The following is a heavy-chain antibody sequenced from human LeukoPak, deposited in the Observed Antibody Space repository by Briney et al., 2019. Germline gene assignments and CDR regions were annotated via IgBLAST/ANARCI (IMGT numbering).Heavy chain of an antibody. CDR2: INSDGSSR. CDR1: GFTFSNYW. V-gene: IGHV3-74*01. Sequence: GGSLRLSCAASGFTFSNYWMHWVRQAPGKGLVWVSRINSDGSSRNYANSVKGRFTISRDNAKNTLYLQMSSLRAEDTAVYYCASASSHRIAAGGDYWGQGTLVTVSS. J-gene: IGHJ4*02. D-gene: IGHD6-13*01. CDR3: ASASSHRIAAGGDY.